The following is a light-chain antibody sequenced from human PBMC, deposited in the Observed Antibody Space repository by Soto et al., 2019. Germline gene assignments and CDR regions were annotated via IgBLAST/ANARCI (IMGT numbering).Light chain of an antibody. Sequence: DIQLTQSPSSLPASVGDRVTITCRASQGIGNNFAWYQQKPGKVPNLLIDAESTLHSGVPSRFSGSGSGTDFTLTISSLQPEDVATYYCQKYDSVPWTVGQGIKV. J-gene: IGKJ1*01. CDR1: QGIGNN. CDR3: QKYDSVPWT. CDR2: AES. V-gene: IGKV1-27*01.